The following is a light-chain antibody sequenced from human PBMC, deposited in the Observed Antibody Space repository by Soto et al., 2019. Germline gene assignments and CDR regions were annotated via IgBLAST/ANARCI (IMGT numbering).Light chain of an antibody. Sequence: DIQMTQSPSTLSASVGDRVTITCRASQTIGDWLAWFQQKPGKAPKLLISDASSLESGVPARFSGSGSGAEFTLTISGLQPDDFATYYCQQYNSYSPWTFGQGTKVDI. V-gene: IGKV1-5*01. J-gene: IGKJ1*01. CDR1: QTIGDW. CDR3: QQYNSYSPWT. CDR2: DAS.